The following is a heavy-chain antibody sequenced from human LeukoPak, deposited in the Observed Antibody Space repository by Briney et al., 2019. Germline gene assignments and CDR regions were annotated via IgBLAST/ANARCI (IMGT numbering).Heavy chain of an antibody. D-gene: IGHD5-24*01. V-gene: IGHV4-30-2*01. CDR2: IYYSGST. J-gene: IGHJ4*02. CDR3: ARGGMDGYNYYLDY. Sequence: SQTLSLTCTVSGDSFSSGRYAWRWLRQPPGKGLEWVAYIYYSGSTYYNPSLKSRVTISVDRSKNQFSLRLSSVTAADTAVYYCARGGMDGYNYYLDYWGQGTLVTVSS. CDR1: GDSFSSGRYA.